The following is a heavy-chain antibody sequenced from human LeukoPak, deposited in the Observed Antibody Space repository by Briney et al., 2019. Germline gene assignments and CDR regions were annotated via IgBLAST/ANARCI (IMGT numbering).Heavy chain of an antibody. V-gene: IGHV1-69*13. Sequence: SVTVSCKASGGTFSSYAISWVRQAPGQGLEWMGGIIPIFGTANYAQKFQGGVTITADESTSTAYMELSSLRSEDTAVYYCARDLDSGSYYLVAFDIWGQGTMVTVSS. CDR2: IIPIFGTA. CDR1: GGTFSSYA. CDR3: ARDLDSGSYYLVAFDI. J-gene: IGHJ3*02. D-gene: IGHD1-26*01.